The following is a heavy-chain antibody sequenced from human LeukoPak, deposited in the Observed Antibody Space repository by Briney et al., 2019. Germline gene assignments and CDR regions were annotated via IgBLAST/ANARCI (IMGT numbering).Heavy chain of an antibody. D-gene: IGHD3-10*01. Sequence: SETLSLTCAVSGGSISSGGYSWSWIRQPPGEGLEWIGYIYHSGSTYYNPSLKSRVTISVDRSKNQFSLKLSSVTAADTAVYYCARDRGSAFDIWGQGTMVTVSS. J-gene: IGHJ3*02. CDR2: IYHSGST. CDR1: GGSISSGGYS. V-gene: IGHV4-30-2*01. CDR3: ARDRGSAFDI.